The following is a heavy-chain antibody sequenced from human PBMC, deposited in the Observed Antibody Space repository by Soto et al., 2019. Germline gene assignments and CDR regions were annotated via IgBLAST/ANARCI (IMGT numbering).Heavy chain of an antibody. J-gene: IGHJ3*01. D-gene: IGHD4-4*01. CDR1: GRTVSGTKY. CDR3: ATWHLQEHAYDV. CDR2: FYDLDGT. Sequence: RSLRRSCTVPGRTVSGTKYVYWVSQAPGKGLEWVSGFYDLDGTYYADSLKGRFTTSGDSSRTIVYLQMNGLRPEDTAVYYCATWHLQEHAYDVWGQGTKVTV. V-gene: IGHV3-53*01.